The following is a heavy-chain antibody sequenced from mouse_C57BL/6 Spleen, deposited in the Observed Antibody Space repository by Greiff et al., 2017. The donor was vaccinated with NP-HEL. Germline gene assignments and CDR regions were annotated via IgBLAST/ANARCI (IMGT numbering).Heavy chain of an antibody. Sequence: VHVKQSGPELVKPGASVKISCKASGYSFTDYNMNWVKQSNGKSLEWIGVINPNYGTTSYNQKFKGKATLTVDQSSSTAYMQLNSLTSEDSAVYYCARSLYYGSSYGYFDVWGTGTTVTVSS. CDR3: ARSLYYGSSYGYFDV. CDR1: GYSFTDYN. D-gene: IGHD1-1*01. CDR2: INPNYGTT. J-gene: IGHJ1*03. V-gene: IGHV1-39*01.